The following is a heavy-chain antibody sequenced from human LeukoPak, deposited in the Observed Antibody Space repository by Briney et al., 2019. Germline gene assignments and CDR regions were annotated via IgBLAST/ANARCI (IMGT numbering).Heavy chain of an antibody. CDR2: IYYTGST. CDR1: GGSFSGYY. D-gene: IGHD3-3*01. CDR3: ARIGVLISDLDF. Sequence: SETLSLTCAVYGGSFSGYYWSWIRQPPGKVLEWIGTIYYTGSTYYNPSLKSRVTISVDPSKNQFSLKVSSVTAADTAVYYCARIGVLISDLDFWGQGSLVTVSS. V-gene: IGHV4-34*01. J-gene: IGHJ4*02.